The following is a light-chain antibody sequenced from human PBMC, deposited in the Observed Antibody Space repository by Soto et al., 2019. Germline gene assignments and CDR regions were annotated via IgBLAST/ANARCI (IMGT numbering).Light chain of an antibody. CDR1: QIIGAY. CDR2: VVS. J-gene: IGKJ1*01. V-gene: IGKV1-39*01. Sequence: DIQMTQSPSSLSASVGYRSTITCRASQIIGAYLNWYQQKPLKAPNLLIYVVSRLQSGVPSRFSCSGSGTDFTLTISALQPEDFATYYCQQPYRSPGTFGQGAKVDI. CDR3: QQPYRSPGT.